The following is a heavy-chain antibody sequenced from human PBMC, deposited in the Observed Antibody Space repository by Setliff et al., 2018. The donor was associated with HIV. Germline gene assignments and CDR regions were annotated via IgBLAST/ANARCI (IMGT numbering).Heavy chain of an antibody. CDR1: GGIFSSYA. D-gene: IGHD6-13*01. CDR2: IIPLFGST. J-gene: IGHJ6*03. CDR3: ARAQQKLVQFYYYMDG. V-gene: IGHV1-69*05. Sequence: SVKVSCKASGGIFSSYAFSWVRQAPGQGLEWMGGIIPLFGSTDYAQKFQGRLTITTDESTSTAYMELSSLRSEDTAVYYCARAQQKLVQFYYYMDGWGKGTTVTVSS.